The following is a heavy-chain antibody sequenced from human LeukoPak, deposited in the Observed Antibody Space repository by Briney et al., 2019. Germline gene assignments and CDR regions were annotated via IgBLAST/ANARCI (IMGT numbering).Heavy chain of an antibody. CDR1: GFTFSGYG. D-gene: IGHD2-2*01. CDR3: AKDQGYCSSTSCYGYYFDY. V-gene: IGHV3-30*02. J-gene: IGHJ4*02. Sequence: PGGSLRLSCAASGFTFSGYGMHWVRQAPGKGLEWVAFIRSDGSNKYYADSVKGRFTISRDNSKNTLYLQMNSLRAEDTAVYYCAKDQGYCSSTSCYGYYFDYWGQGTLVTVSS. CDR2: IRSDGSNK.